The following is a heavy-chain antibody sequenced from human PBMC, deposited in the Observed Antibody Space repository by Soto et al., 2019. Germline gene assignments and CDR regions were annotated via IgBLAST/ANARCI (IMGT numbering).Heavy chain of an antibody. CDR1: GYTFTSYG. CDR3: VRADYGDHYDAFDI. D-gene: IGHD4-17*01. V-gene: IGHV1-18*01. J-gene: IGHJ3*02. Sequence: QVQLVQSGAEVKKPGASVKVSCKASGYTFTSYGISWVRQAPGQGLEWMGWVSAYNGNTNYVQKLQGRDTMTTDTSTGTDYMERRSLRSDDTAVYYCVRADYGDHYDAFDIWGQGTMVTVSS. CDR2: VSAYNGNT.